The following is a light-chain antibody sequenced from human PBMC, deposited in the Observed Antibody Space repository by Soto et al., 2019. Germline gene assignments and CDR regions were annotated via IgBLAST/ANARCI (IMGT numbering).Light chain of an antibody. J-gene: IGKJ4*01. CDR3: QQYYTIPLT. CDR1: QSVLYSSDNKNY. V-gene: IGKV4-1*01. Sequence: DIVMTQSPDSLAVSLGERATIICRSSQSVLYSSDNKNYLVWYQQKPGQPPKLLIYWASTREFGVPDRFSGSGSGTDFTLTISSLQAEDVAVYYCQQYYTIPLTFGGGTKVDIK. CDR2: WAS.